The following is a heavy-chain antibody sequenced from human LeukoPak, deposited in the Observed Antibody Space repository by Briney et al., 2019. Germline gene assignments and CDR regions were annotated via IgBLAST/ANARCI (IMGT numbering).Heavy chain of an antibody. Sequence: PSETLSLTCTVSGGSITDYHWSWIRQPPGKGLEYIGYIYNRGSTFYNPSLKSRVTISTDTSKNQFSLKLSSVTAADTAVYYCARGRDGYNLGFDYWGQGTLVTVSS. J-gene: IGHJ4*02. V-gene: IGHV4-59*12. CDR3: ARGRDGYNLGFDY. D-gene: IGHD5-24*01. CDR2: IYNRGST. CDR1: GGSITDYH.